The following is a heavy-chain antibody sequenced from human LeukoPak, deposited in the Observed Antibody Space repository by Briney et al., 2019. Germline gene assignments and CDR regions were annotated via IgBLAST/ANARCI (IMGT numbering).Heavy chain of an antibody. V-gene: IGHV3-15*01. CDR1: GFTFSNAW. CDR3: AKDVIDGYLDY. J-gene: IGHJ4*02. D-gene: IGHD3-16*02. Sequence: GGSLRLSCAASGFTFSNAWMSWVRQAPGKGLEWVGRIKSKVDGGTADYAAPVKGRFAISRDDSEGILYLQMNSLRAEDTAVYYCAKDVIDGYLDYWGQGTLVTVSS. CDR2: IKSKVDGGTA.